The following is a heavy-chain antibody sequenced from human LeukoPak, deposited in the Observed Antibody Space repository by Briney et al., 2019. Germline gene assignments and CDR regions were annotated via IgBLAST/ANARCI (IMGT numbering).Heavy chain of an antibody. CDR2: INSDGSST. J-gene: IGHJ3*02. D-gene: IGHD5-24*01. V-gene: IGHV3-74*01. CDR1: GFTFRSYW. Sequence: PGGSLRLSCAASGFTFRSYWMHWVRQAPGKGLVWVSRINSDGSSTTYAESVKGRFTISRDNAKNTLYLQMNSLRAEDTAVYYCARDQFIHAFDIWGQGTMVTVSS. CDR3: ARDQFIHAFDI.